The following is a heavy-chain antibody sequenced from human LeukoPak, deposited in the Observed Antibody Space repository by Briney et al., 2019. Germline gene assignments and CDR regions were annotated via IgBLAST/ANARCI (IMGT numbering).Heavy chain of an antibody. CDR1: GGSMSSYY. CDR3: ARAYCSGGSCYVFDY. V-gene: IGHV4-59*12. J-gene: IGHJ4*02. D-gene: IGHD2-15*01. Sequence: PSETLSLTCTVSGGSMSSYYWSWIRQPPGKGLEWIGYIYYSGSTNYSPSLKSRVTISVDKSKNQFSLKLSSVTAADTAVYYCARAYCSGGSCYVFDYWGQGTLVTVSS. CDR2: IYYSGST.